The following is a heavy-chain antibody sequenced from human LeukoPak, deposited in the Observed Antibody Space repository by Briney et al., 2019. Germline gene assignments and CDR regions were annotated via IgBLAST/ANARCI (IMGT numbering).Heavy chain of an antibody. CDR1: GFTFSSYG. CDR2: IRYDGSNK. CDR3: ARDSSLRIAVIMMDV. J-gene: IGHJ6*04. V-gene: IGHV3-30*02. D-gene: IGHD6-19*01. Sequence: PGGSLRLSCAASGFTFSSYGMHWVRQAPGKGLEWVAFIRYDGSNKYYADSVKGRFTISRDNSKNTLYLQMNSLRAEDTAVYYCARDSSLRIAVIMMDVWGKGTTVTVSS.